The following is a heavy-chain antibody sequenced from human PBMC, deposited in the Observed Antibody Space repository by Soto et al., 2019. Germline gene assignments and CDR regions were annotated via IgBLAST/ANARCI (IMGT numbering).Heavy chain of an antibody. CDR3: ARDITAPAAMGSYYYYYMDV. CDR1: GFTFSSYW. D-gene: IGHD2-2*01. V-gene: IGHV3-7*01. J-gene: IGHJ6*03. Sequence: PGGSLRLSCAASGFTFSSYWMSWVRQAPGKGLEWVANIKQDGSEKYYVDSVKGRFTISRDNAKNSLYLQMNSLRAEDTAVYYCARDITAPAAMGSYYYYYMDVWGKGTTVTVSS. CDR2: IKQDGSEK.